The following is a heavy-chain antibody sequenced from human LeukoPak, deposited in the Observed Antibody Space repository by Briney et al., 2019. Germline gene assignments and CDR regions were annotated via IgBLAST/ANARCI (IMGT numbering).Heavy chain of an antibody. CDR2: IRSKTDGGTT. D-gene: IGHD6-19*01. J-gene: IGHJ4*02. CDR3: TTGTEQQWLSLDY. Sequence: WGSLRLSCVASGFTLKNAWMSWVRQAPGKGLEWVGRIRSKTDGGTTDYAAPVKGRFTISRDDSKNTLYLQMNSLKTEDTAVYYCTTGTEQQWLSLDYWGQGTLVTVSS. CDR1: GFTLKNAW. V-gene: IGHV3-15*01.